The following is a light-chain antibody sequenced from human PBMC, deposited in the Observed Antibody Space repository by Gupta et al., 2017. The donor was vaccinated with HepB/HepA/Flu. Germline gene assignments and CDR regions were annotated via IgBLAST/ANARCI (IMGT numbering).Light chain of an antibody. Sequence: DIVLTPSPRTRSLSPGERATLYCRASQSVSSSYLAWYQQKPAQAPRLIIYGASSRASGIPDRFSGSGAGTDFTLTSSRLEDEDSAVYYRQQDSSSPTFGQGTKVEIK. J-gene: IGKJ1*01. CDR2: GAS. V-gene: IGKV3-20*01. CDR3: QQDSSSPT. CDR1: QSVSSSY.